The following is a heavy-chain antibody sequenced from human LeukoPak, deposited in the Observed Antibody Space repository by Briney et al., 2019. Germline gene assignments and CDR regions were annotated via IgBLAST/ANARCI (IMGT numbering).Heavy chain of an antibody. Sequence: GGSLRLSCAASGFTFSSYEMNWVRQAPGKGLEWVSYISGSGSTKYYADSVKGRFTISRDNAKNSLYLQMNSLRAEDTAVYYCARKGSSWYYFDYWGQGTLATVSS. CDR3: ARKGSSWYYFDY. J-gene: IGHJ4*02. CDR1: GFTFSSYE. V-gene: IGHV3-48*03. D-gene: IGHD6-13*01. CDR2: ISGSGSTK.